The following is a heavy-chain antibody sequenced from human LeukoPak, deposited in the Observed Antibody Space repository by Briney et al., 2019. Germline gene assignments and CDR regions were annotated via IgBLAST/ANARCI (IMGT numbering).Heavy chain of an antibody. Sequence: SETLSLTCAVYGGSFSGYYWSWIRQPPGKGLEWIGEINHSGSTNYNPSLKSRVTISVDTSKNQFSLKLSSVTAADTAVYYCARYPITGTQPPDYWGQGTLVTVSS. CDR2: INHSGST. D-gene: IGHD1-20*01. J-gene: IGHJ4*02. CDR1: GGSFSGYY. CDR3: ARYPITGTQPPDY. V-gene: IGHV4-34*01.